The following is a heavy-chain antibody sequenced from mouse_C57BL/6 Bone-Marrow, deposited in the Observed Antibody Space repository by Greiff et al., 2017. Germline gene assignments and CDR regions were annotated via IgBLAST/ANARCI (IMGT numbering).Heavy chain of an antibody. V-gene: IGHV1-75*01. CDR1: GYTFTDYY. Sequence: QVQLQQSGPELVKPGASVKISCKASGYTFTDYYINWVKQRPGQGLEWIGWIFPGSGSTYYNEKFKGKATLTVDKSSSTAYMLLSSLTSEYSAVYFCARGPLYGSSPFYFDYWGQGTTLTVSS. CDR2: IFPGSGST. CDR3: ARGPLYGSSPFYFDY. D-gene: IGHD1-1*01. J-gene: IGHJ2*01.